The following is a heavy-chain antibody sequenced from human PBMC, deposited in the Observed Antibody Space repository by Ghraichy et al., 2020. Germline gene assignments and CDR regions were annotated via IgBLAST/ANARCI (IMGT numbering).Heavy chain of an antibody. CDR3: ATETSPLRAGATRRIRWGSVNY. J-gene: IGHJ4*02. CDR2: INHSGST. Sequence: SETPSLTCAVYGGSFSGYYWSWIRQPPGKGLEWIGEINHSGSTNYNPSLKSRVTISVDTSKNQFSLKLSSVTAADTAVYYCATETSPLRAGATRRIRWGSVNYWGQGTLVTVSS. D-gene: IGHD1-26*01. V-gene: IGHV4-34*01. CDR1: GGSFSGYY.